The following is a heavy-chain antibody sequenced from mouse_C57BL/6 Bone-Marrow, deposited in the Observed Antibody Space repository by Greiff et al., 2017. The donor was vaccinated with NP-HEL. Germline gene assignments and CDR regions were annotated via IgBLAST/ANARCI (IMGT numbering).Heavy chain of an antibody. CDR1: GFTFSDYY. CDR2: ISNGGGST. CDR3: AKIPEGYFDY. Sequence: EVKLMESGGGLVQPGGSLKLSCAASGFTFSDYYMYWVRQTPEKRLGWVAYISNGGGSTYYPDTVKGRFTSDRDNAKNTLYLQMSRLKSEDTAMYYCAKIPEGYFDYWGQGTTLTVSS. V-gene: IGHV5-12*01. J-gene: IGHJ2*01.